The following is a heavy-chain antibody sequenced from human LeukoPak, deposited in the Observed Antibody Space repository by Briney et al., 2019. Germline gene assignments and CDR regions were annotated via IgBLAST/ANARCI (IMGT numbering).Heavy chain of an antibody. V-gene: IGHV4-34*01. Sequence: SETLSLTCAVYGGSFSGYYWSWIRQPPGKGLEWIGEINHSGSTNYNPSLKSRVTISVDTSKNQFSLKLRSVTAADTAVYYCAMEYYPPYYMDVWGKGTTVTVSS. CDR1: GGSFSGYY. CDR3: AMEYYPPYYMDV. CDR2: INHSGST. D-gene: IGHD2/OR15-2a*01. J-gene: IGHJ6*03.